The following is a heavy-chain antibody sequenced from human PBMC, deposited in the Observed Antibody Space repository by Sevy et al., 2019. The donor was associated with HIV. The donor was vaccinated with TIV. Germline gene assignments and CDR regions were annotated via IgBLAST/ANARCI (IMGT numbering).Heavy chain of an antibody. CDR3: ARVTARAEGYYYYMDV. V-gene: IGHV1-69*13. CDR1: GGTFSSYA. J-gene: IGHJ6*03. Sequence: ASVKVSCKASGGTFSSYAISWVRPAPGQGLEWMGGIIPIFGTANYAQKFQGRVTITADESTSTAYMELSSLRSEDTAVYYCARVTARAEGYYYYMDVWGKGTTVTVSS. CDR2: IIPIFGTA. D-gene: IGHD5-18*01.